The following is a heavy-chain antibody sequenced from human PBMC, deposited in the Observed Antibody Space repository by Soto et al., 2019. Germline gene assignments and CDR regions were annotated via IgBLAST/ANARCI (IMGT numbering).Heavy chain of an antibody. CDR3: ARPYGSGSYYYYYGMDV. CDR1: GGTFSSYA. J-gene: IGHJ6*02. D-gene: IGHD3-10*01. V-gene: IGHV1-69*13. CDR2: IIPIFGTA. Sequence: GASVKVSCKASGGTFSSYAISWVRQAPRQGLEWMGGIIPIFGTANYAQKFQGRVTITADESTSTAYMELSSLRSEDTAVYYCARPYGSGSYYYYYGMDVWGQGTTVTVSS.